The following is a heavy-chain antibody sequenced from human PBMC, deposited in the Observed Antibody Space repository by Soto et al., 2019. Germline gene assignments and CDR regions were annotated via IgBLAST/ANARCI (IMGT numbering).Heavy chain of an antibody. CDR3: ARDRTSGGLFDY. CDR1: GYTFTSYY. J-gene: IGHJ4*02. CDR2: ISPSGGSA. D-gene: IGHD2-15*01. Sequence: ASVKVSCKASGYTFTSYYMHWVRQAPGQGLEWMGIISPSGGSATYAQKFQGRVTMARDTSTSTVYMELSSLRSDDTAVYYCARDRTSGGLFDYWGQGTPVTVPS. V-gene: IGHV1-46*01.